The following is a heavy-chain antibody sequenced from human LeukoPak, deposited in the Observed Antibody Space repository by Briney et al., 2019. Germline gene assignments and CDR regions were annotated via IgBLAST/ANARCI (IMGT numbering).Heavy chain of an antibody. CDR2: IYYSGST. V-gene: IGHV4-59*01. D-gene: IGHD3-10*01. J-gene: IGHJ4*02. Sequence: SETLSLTCTVSGGSISSYYWSWLRQPPGKGLEWIGYIYYSGSTNYNPSLKSRVTISVDTSKNQFSLKLSSVTAADTAVYYCARGTLWFGELLSEVGFDYWGQGTLVTVSS. CDR1: GGSISSYY. CDR3: ARGTLWFGELLSEVGFDY.